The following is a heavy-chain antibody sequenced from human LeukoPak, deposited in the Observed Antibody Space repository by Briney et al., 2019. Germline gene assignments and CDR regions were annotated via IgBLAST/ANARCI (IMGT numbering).Heavy chain of an antibody. CDR1: GGSISSYY. V-gene: IGHV4-59*01. CDR3: ARGTYQLLPYYYYYGMDV. J-gene: IGHJ6*02. D-gene: IGHD2-2*01. CDR2: IYYSGST. Sequence: PSETLSLTCTVSGGSISSYYWSWIRQPPGKGLEWIGYIYYSGSTNYNPSLKSRVTISVDTSKNQFSLKLSSVTAADTAVYYCARGTYQLLPYYYYYGMDVWGQGTTVTASS.